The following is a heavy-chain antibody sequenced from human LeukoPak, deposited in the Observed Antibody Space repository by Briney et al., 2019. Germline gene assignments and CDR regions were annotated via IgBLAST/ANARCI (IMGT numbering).Heavy chain of an antibody. Sequence: GGSLRLSCVASGFTFRSYDMFWVRQPTGKGLEWVSGICTAGDTNYADSVKRRFTISRENTKNSLYLQMNSLRAGDTAVYYCARGSSYDILSRYYGMDVWGQGTTVTVSS. V-gene: IGHV3-13*04. D-gene: IGHD3-9*01. CDR1: GFTFRSYD. CDR2: ICTAGDT. J-gene: IGHJ6*02. CDR3: ARGSSYDILSRYYGMDV.